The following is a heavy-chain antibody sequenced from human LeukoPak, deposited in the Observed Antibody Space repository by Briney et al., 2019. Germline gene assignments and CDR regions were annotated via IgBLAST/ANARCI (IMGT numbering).Heavy chain of an antibody. V-gene: IGHV4-39*01. J-gene: IGHJ6*03. D-gene: IGHD4-23*01. CDR3: ASGGNVRYYYYYMDV. Sequence: PSETLSLTCTVSGGSISSSSYYWGWIRQPPGKGLEWIGSIYYSESTHYHPSLKSRVTISVDTSKNQFSLKLSSVTAADTAVYYCASGGNVRYYYYYMDVWGKGTTVTVSS. CDR1: GGSISSSSYY. CDR2: IYYSEST.